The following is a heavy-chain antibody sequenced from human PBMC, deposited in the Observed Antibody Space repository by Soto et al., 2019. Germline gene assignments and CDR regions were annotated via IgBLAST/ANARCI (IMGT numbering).Heavy chain of an antibody. D-gene: IGHD5-18*01. Sequence: GGSLRLACAASGFTFRSYAMHWVRQAPGKGLEWVAVISYDGSNKYYADSVKGRFTISRDNSKNTLYLQMNSLRAEDTAVYYCARDDDTAMADYWGQGTLVTVSS. CDR3: ARDDDTAMADY. CDR1: GFTFRSYA. V-gene: IGHV3-30-3*01. CDR2: ISYDGSNK. J-gene: IGHJ4*02.